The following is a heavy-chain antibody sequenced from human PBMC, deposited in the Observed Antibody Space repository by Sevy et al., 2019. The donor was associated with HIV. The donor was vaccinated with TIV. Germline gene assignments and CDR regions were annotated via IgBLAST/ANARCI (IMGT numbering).Heavy chain of an antibody. Sequence: ASVKVSCKASGYTFTGYYMHWVRQAPGQGLEWMGWINPNSGGTNYAQKFQGRVTMTRDTSISTAYMELSRLRSDDTAVYYCARDPLWFGEVASFYYYGMDVWGQGTTVTVSS. V-gene: IGHV1-2*02. CDR3: ARDPLWFGEVASFYYYGMDV. J-gene: IGHJ6*02. D-gene: IGHD3-10*01. CDR2: INPNSGGT. CDR1: GYTFTGYY.